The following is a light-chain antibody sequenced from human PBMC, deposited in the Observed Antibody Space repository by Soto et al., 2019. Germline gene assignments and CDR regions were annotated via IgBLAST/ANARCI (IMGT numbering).Light chain of an antibody. CDR2: DVS. J-gene: IGLJ1*01. CDR1: SSDVGGYNY. Sequence: QSALTQPRSVSGSPGQSVTISCTGTSSDVGGYNYVSWYQQHPGKAPKLMIYDVSKRPSGVPDRFSGSKSGNTASLTISGLQAEDEADYFCCSYAGSYPPHVFGTENKVTVL. V-gene: IGLV2-11*01. CDR3: CSYAGSYPPHV.